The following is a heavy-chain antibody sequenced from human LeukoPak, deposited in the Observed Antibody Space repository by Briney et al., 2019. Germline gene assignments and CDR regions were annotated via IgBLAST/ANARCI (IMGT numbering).Heavy chain of an antibody. V-gene: IGHV1-46*01. Sequence: GASVKVSCKASGYTFTSYYMHWVRQAPGQGLEWMGIINPSGGSTSYAQKFQGRVTMTRDTSTSTVYMELSSLRSEDTAVYYCARSPSVVTADYWYFDLWGRGTLVTVFS. CDR3: ARSPSVVTADYWYFDL. D-gene: IGHD2-21*02. J-gene: IGHJ2*01. CDR2: INPSGGST. CDR1: GYTFTSYY.